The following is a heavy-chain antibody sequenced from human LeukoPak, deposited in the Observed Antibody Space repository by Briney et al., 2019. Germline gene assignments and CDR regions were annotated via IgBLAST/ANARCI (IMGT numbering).Heavy chain of an antibody. Sequence: GASVKVSCKASGYTFTGYYMHWVRQAPGQGLGWMGWINPNSGGTNYAQKFQGRVTMTRDTSISTAYMELSRLRSDDTAVYYCARDGGYYYGSGSYAEIDYWGQGTLVTVSS. CDR3: ARDGGYYYGSGSYAEIDY. CDR1: GYTFTGYY. D-gene: IGHD3-10*01. V-gene: IGHV1-2*02. J-gene: IGHJ4*02. CDR2: INPNSGGT.